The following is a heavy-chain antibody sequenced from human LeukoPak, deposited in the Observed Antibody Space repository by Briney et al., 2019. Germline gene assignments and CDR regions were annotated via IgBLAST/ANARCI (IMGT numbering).Heavy chain of an antibody. J-gene: IGHJ4*01. V-gene: IGHV4-59*08. Sequence: SESLSLTCTVSGVSLNNYDWGWIRQAAGRGLEWIAYSYYSGATNYNSSLKSRVTISVDTSKNQFSLKVTSVTAGDTAICYCVRHGESGRHHAYFDYWGHGALVSASS. D-gene: IGHD3-10*01. CDR3: VRHGESGRHHAYFDY. CDR1: GVSLNNYD. CDR2: SYYSGAT.